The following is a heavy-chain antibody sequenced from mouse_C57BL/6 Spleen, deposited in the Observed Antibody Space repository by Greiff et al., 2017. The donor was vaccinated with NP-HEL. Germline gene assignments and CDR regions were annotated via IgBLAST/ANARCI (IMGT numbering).Heavy chain of an antibody. D-gene: IGHD1-2*01. V-gene: IGHV5-17*01. CDR1: GFTFSDYG. Sequence: VQLKESGGGLVKPGGSLKLSCAASGFTFSDYGMHWVRQAPEKGLEWVAYISSGSSTIYYADTVKGRLTISRDNAKNTLFLQMTRLRSEDTAMYYCASPTAGDGAYWGQGTLVTVSA. CDR3: ASPTAGDGAY. CDR2: ISSGSSTI. J-gene: IGHJ3*01.